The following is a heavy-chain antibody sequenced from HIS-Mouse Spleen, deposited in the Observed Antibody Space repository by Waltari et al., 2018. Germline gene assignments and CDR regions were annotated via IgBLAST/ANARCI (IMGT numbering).Heavy chain of an antibody. CDR1: GYTFTGYY. J-gene: IGHJ3*02. CDR2: SNPNRGST. V-gene: IGHV1-2*02. Sequence: QVQLVQSGAEVKKPGASVKVSCKASGYTFTGYYMHWVRQAPGQGLEWMGGSNPNRGSTNYAQKFQGRETMTRETSISTAYMELSRLRSDDTAVYYCARDVPNWGAFDIWGQGTMVTVSS. CDR3: ARDVPNWGAFDI. D-gene: IGHD7-27*01.